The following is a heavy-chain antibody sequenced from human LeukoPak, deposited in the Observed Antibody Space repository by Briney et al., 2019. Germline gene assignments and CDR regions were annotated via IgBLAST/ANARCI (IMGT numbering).Heavy chain of an antibody. CDR2: ISVHNGYT. D-gene: IGHD3-22*01. Sequence: SVKASCKTSGYIFTSYGISWVRQAPGKGLEWMGWISVHNGYTRYAQKFQGRVTMTTDTSTSTAYMDLRSLRSDDTAVYYCARDMRHYRNYDSSGYYYNFEYWGQGTLVSVSS. J-gene: IGHJ4*02. V-gene: IGHV1-18*01. CDR1: GYIFTSYG. CDR3: ARDMRHYRNYDSSGYYYNFEY.